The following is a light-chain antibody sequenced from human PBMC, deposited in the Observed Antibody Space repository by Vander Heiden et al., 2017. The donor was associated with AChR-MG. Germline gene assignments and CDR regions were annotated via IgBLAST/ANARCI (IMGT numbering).Light chain of an antibody. Sequence: QSALTQPASVSGSPGQSITISCTGTSSDVGGYNYVSWYQQHPGKAPKLMIYDVSKRPSGVSNRFSGSKSGNKASLTISGLQAEDEADYYCSSYTSSGKWVFGGGTKLTVL. J-gene: IGLJ3*02. CDR3: SSYTSSGKWV. CDR2: DVS. CDR1: SSDVGGYNY. V-gene: IGLV2-14*01.